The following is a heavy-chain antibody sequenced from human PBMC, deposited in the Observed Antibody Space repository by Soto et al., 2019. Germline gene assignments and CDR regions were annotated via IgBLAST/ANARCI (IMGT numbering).Heavy chain of an antibody. Sequence: QVQLLQSGAEVKKPGASVKVSCKASGYTFINYGTGWVGQAPGQGLEGMGWISVYNGNTNYAQKLQGRVTLTTDTSTSTAYMELRSLRSDDTAVYYCARDPDCSGGRCYGWFDPWGQGTLVTVSS. V-gene: IGHV1-18*01. CDR3: ARDPDCSGGRCYGWFDP. CDR1: GYTFINYG. J-gene: IGHJ5*02. D-gene: IGHD2-15*01. CDR2: ISVYNGNT.